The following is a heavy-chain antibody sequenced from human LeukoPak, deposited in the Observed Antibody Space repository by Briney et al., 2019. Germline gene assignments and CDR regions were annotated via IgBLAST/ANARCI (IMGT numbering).Heavy chain of an antibody. CDR2: IIPILGIA. V-gene: IGHV1-69*04. CDR1: GGTFSSYA. Sequence: GASVKVSCKASGGTFSSYAISWVRQAPGQGLEWMGRIIPILGIANYAQKFQGRVTITADKSTSTAYMELSSLRSEDTAVYYCARDPSRYSSGYYYQPGDAFDIWGQGTMVTVSS. D-gene: IGHD3-22*01. J-gene: IGHJ3*02. CDR3: ARDPSRYSSGYYYQPGDAFDI.